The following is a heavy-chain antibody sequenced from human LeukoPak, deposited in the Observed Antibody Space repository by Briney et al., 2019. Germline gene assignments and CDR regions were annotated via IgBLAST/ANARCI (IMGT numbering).Heavy chain of an antibody. CDR3: ARHKGWAHDAFDI. D-gene: IGHD1-26*01. CDR2: IYYSGST. J-gene: IGHJ3*02. CDR1: GGSISSYY. Sequence: SQTLSLTCTVSGGSISSYYWSWIRQPSGKGLEWIGYIYYSGSTNYNPSLKSRVTISVDTSKNQFSLKLSSVTAADTAVYYCARHKGWAHDAFDIWGQGTMVTVSS. V-gene: IGHV4-59*08.